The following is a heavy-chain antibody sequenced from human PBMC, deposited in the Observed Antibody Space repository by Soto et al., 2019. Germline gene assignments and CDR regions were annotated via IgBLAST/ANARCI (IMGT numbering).Heavy chain of an antibody. CDR1: GGTFSSYA. D-gene: IGHD3-22*01. CDR3: ARGLVVVITTYYYGMDV. CDR2: IIPIFGTA. J-gene: IGHJ6*04. Sequence: ASVKVSCKASGGTFSSYAISWVRQAPGQGLEWMGGIIPIFGTANYARKFQGRVTITADESTSTAYMELSSLRSEDTAVYYCARGLVVVITTYYYGMDVWGKGPTVTVSS. V-gene: IGHV1-69*13.